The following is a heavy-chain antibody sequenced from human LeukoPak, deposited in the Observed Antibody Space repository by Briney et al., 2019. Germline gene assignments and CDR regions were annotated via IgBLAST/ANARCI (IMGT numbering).Heavy chain of an antibody. Sequence: PSETLSLTCTVSGDSISSGSYYWSWIRQPAGKGLEWIGRIYTSGSTNSNPSLKSRVTISVDTSKNQFSLKLSSVTAADTAVYYCASFRGSGSYVYWGQGTLVTVSS. CDR2: IYTSGST. V-gene: IGHV4-61*02. J-gene: IGHJ4*02. CDR1: GDSISSGSYY. CDR3: ASFRGSGSYVY. D-gene: IGHD3-10*01.